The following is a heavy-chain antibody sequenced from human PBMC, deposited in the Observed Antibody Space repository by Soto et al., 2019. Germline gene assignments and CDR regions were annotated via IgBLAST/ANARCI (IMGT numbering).Heavy chain of an antibody. Sequence: GGSLRLSCAASGFTFSSYAMHWVRQAPGKGLEWVAVISYDGSNKYYADSVKGRFTISRDNSKNTLYLQMNSLRAEDTAVYYCARSLSGSGSYSCYYYGMDVWGQGTTVTVSS. J-gene: IGHJ6*02. CDR2: ISYDGSNK. V-gene: IGHV3-30-3*01. D-gene: IGHD3-10*01. CDR1: GFTFSSYA. CDR3: ARSLSGSGSYSCYYYGMDV.